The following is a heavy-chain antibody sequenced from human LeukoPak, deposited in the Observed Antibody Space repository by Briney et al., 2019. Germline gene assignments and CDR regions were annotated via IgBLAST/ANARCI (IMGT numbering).Heavy chain of an antibody. CDR1: GYTFTSYA. D-gene: IGHD3-3*01. V-gene: IGHV7-4-1*02. Sequence: ASVKVSCKASGYTFTSYAMNWVRQAPGQGLEWMGWINTNTGNPTYAQGFTGRFVFSLDTSVSTAYLQISSLKAEDTAVYYCAREFGVLRFLEWFHGYYYGMDVWGQGTTVTVSS. CDR2: INTNTGNP. J-gene: IGHJ6*02. CDR3: AREFGVLRFLEWFHGYYYGMDV.